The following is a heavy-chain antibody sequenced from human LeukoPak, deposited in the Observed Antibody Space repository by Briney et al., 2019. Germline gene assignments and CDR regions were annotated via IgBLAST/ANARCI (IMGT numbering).Heavy chain of an antibody. CDR3: ARRSDPNCLTGGCYSGEHYYYAMDV. Sequence: ASVKVSCKASGYTFIDYYIHWVRQAPGQGLEWMGWINPNSGGTNYAQKFQGRVTMTRDASISTAYLQWSSLKASDTAMYYCARRSDPNCLTGGCYSGEHYYYAMDVWGQGTTVTVSS. CDR1: GYTFIDYY. J-gene: IGHJ6*02. CDR2: INPNSGGT. D-gene: IGHD2-15*01. V-gene: IGHV1-2*02.